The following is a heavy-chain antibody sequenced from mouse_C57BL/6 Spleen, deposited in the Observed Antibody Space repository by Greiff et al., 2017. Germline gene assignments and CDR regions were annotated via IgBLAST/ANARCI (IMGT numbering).Heavy chain of an antibody. Sequence: QVQLKESGPGLVAPSQSLSITCTVSGFSLTSYGVHWVRQPPGKGLEWLVVIWSDGSTTYNSALKSRLSISKDNSKSQVFLKMNSLQTDDTAMYYCARQDGYYVDYAMDYWGQGTSVTVSS. CDR1: GFSLTSYG. CDR2: IWSDGST. V-gene: IGHV2-6-1*01. D-gene: IGHD2-3*01. J-gene: IGHJ4*01. CDR3: ARQDGYYVDYAMDY.